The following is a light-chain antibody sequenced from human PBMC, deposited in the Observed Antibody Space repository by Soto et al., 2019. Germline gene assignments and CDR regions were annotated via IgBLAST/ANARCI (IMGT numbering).Light chain of an antibody. J-gene: IGKJ1*01. CDR3: QQYGSLTWT. Sequence: EIVLTQSPDTLSLSPGERATLSCRASQSVSSNYLAWYQQIPGQAPRPLIYGASSRVPGIPDRFSGSGSGTDFTLTISRLEPEDFAVYYCQQYGSLTWTFGQGTTV. CDR2: GAS. V-gene: IGKV3-20*01. CDR1: QSVSSNY.